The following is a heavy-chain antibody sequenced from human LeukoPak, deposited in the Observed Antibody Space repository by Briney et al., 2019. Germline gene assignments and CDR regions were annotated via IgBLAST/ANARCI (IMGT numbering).Heavy chain of an antibody. CDR2: ISAYNGNT. V-gene: IGHV1-18*04. D-gene: IGHD3-22*01. Sequence: ASVKVSCKASGYTFTSYYMHWVRQAPGQGLEWMGWISAYNGNTNYAQKLQGRVTMTTDTSTSTAYMELRSLRSDDTAVYYCARDRDSSGYYSYWGQGTLVTVSS. J-gene: IGHJ4*02. CDR1: GYTFTSYY. CDR3: ARDRDSSGYYSY.